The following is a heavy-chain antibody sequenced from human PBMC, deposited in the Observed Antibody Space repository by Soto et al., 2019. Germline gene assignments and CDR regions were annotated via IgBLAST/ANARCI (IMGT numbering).Heavy chain of an antibody. J-gene: IGHJ4*02. D-gene: IGHD5-12*01. CDR3: ARDLGSGYDPGDY. CDR2: IIPIFGTT. V-gene: IGHV1-69*14. Sequence: QVQLVQSGAEVKKPGSSVKVSCKTSGDIFSGYSISWVRQAPGQELEWMGGIIPIFGTTNYAQRFHGRVTITADKSMSTVYMELYSLKSEDTAVYYCARDLGSGYDPGDYWGQGTLVTVSS. CDR1: GDIFSGYS.